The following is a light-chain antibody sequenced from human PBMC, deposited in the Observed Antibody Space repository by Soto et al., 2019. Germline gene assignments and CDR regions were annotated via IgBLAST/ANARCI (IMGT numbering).Light chain of an antibody. V-gene: IGKV3-20*01. Sequence: EIVLTQSPGTLSLSPGERATLSCRASQSVSNNYLAWYQQKPGQAPRLLIYGASNRATGIPDRFSGSGSGTDFTLTISRLEPDDFAVYYCQQHGNSPWTFGQGTKVDIK. CDR1: QSVSNNY. CDR2: GAS. J-gene: IGKJ1*01. CDR3: QQHGNSPWT.